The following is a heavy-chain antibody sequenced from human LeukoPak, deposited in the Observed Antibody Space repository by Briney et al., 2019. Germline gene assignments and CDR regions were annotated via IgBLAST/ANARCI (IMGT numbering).Heavy chain of an antibody. CDR3: ASGVDRKRLDC. CDR1: GGSIFSYGYY. CDR2: IYYSGNT. V-gene: IGHV4-31*03. Sequence: PSETLSLTCTVSGGSIFSYGYYWSWIRQHPGKGLEWIAYIYYSGNTYYNPSLKSRVTISEDTSKNQFSLKLSSVTAVDTAVYYCASGVDRKRLDCWGQGTLVTLPS. D-gene: IGHD3-10*01. J-gene: IGHJ4*02.